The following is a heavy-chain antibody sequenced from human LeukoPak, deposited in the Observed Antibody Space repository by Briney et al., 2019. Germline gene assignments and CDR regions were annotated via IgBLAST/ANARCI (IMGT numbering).Heavy chain of an antibody. CDR3: ARDRLVVVPAAIRGYYMDV. CDR1: GYTFTGYY. V-gene: IGHV1-2*02. Sequence: ASVKVSCKASGYTFTGYYMHWVRQAPGRGLEWVGWINPNSGGTNYAQKFQGRVTMTRDTSISTAYMELSRLRSDDTAVYYCARDRLVVVPAAIRGYYMDVWGKGTTVTVSS. CDR2: INPNSGGT. J-gene: IGHJ6*03. D-gene: IGHD2-2*02.